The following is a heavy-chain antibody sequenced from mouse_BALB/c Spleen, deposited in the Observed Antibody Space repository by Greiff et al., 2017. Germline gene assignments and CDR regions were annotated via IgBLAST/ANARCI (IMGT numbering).Heavy chain of an antibody. CDR3: ARDGNYVGYFDV. D-gene: IGHD2-1*01. CDR1: GDSITCGY. Sequence: EVQLQQSGPSLVKPSQTLSLTCSVTGDSITCGYWNWIRKFPGNKLEYMGYISYSGSTYYNPSLKSRISITRDTSKNQYYLQLNSVTTEDTATYYCARDGNYVGYFDVWGAGTTVTVSS. V-gene: IGHV3-8*02. CDR2: ISYSGST. J-gene: IGHJ1*01.